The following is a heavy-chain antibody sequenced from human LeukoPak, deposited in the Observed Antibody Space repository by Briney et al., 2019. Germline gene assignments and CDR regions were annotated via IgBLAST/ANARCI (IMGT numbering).Heavy chain of an antibody. Sequence: SETLSLTCTVSGGSISSSSYYWGWIRQPPGKGLEWIGSIYYSGSTYYNPSLKSRVTISVDTSKNQFSLKLSSVTAADTAVYYCARRRGGSGSYGTWFDPWAREPWSPSPQ. J-gene: IGHJ5*02. CDR2: IYYSGST. CDR1: GGSISSSSYY. D-gene: IGHD3-10*01. V-gene: IGHV4-39*01. CDR3: ARRRGGSGSYGTWFDP.